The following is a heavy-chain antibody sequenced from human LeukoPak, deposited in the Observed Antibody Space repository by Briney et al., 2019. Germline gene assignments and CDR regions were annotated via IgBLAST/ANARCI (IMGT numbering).Heavy chain of an antibody. Sequence: GGSPRLSCAASGFTFSSYWTSWVRQAPGKGLEWVANIKQDGSEKYYVDSVKGRFTISRDNAKNTLYLQMNSLRAEDTAVYYCARALGHNPYAMDVWGQGTTVTVSS. J-gene: IGHJ6*02. V-gene: IGHV3-7*01. CDR1: GFTFSSYW. CDR3: ARALGHNPYAMDV. D-gene: IGHD1-14*01. CDR2: IKQDGSEK.